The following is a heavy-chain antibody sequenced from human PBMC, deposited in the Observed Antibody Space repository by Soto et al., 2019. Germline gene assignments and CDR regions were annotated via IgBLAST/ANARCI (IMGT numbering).Heavy chain of an antibody. V-gene: IGHV4-30-4*02. CDR1: SSSITSADYY. CDR2: IYYSGST. CDR3: ERSRGGYYYYGMDV. D-gene: IGHD3-10*01. J-gene: IGHJ6*02. Sequence: SDTLSLTCTVSSSSITSADYYWTLFRQPPGKGLEWIGYIYYSGSTYYNPSLKSRVTISVDTSKNQFSLKLSSVTAADTAVYYCERSRGGYYYYGMDVWGQGTTVT.